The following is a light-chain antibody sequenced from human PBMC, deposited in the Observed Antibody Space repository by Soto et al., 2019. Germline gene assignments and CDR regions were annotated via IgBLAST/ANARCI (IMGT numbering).Light chain of an antibody. CDR3: QQFNSYPPLT. Sequence: AIQLTQSPSSLSASVGDRVTITCRASQGISSALAWYQQKPGKAPKLLIYDASSLESGVPSRFSGSGSGTDFTRTISSLQPEDFATYYWQQFNSYPPLTFGGGTKVEIK. CDR2: DAS. J-gene: IGKJ4*01. V-gene: IGKV1-13*02. CDR1: QGISSA.